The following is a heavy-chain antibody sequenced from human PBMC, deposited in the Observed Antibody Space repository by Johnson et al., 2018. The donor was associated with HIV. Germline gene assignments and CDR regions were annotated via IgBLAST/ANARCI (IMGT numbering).Heavy chain of an antibody. CDR1: GISFSSYA. D-gene: IGHD6-19*01. CDR2: TWYDGSNK. Sequence: QVQLLESGGGVVQPGRSLRLSCAVSGISFSSYAMHWVRQAPGKGLKWVAVTWYDGSNKQYADSVKGRFTISRDNSRNTLYLQMNSLRAEDTAVYYCAGWLNEAFDVWGQGTMVTVS. CDR3: AGWLNEAFDV. J-gene: IGHJ3*01. V-gene: IGHV3-33*01.